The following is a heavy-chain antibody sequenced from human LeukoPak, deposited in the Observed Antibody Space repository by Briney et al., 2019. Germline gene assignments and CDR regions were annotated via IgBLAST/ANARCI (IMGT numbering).Heavy chain of an antibody. J-gene: IGHJ5*02. V-gene: IGHV4-38-2*02. CDR1: GYSISSGYY. CDR2: ISHSGST. D-gene: IGHD1-14*01. Sequence: SETLSLTCTVSGYSISSGYYWGWIRQPPGKGLEWIGSISHSGSTYYNPSLKSRVTISVDTSKNQFSLKLRSVTAADTAVYYCARVTARLGWFDPWGQGTLVTVSS. CDR3: ARVTARLGWFDP.